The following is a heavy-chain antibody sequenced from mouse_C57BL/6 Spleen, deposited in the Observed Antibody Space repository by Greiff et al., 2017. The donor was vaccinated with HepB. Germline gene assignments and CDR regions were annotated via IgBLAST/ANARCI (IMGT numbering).Heavy chain of an antibody. Sequence: QVQLQQPGAELVKPGASVKVSCKASGYTFTSYWMHWVKQRPGQGLEWIGRINPSDSDTNYNQKFKGKATLTVDKSSSTAYVQLSSLTSEDSAVYYCAISIYYYGPFAYWGQGTLVTVSA. CDR2: INPSDSDT. V-gene: IGHV1-74*01. D-gene: IGHD1-1*01. CDR3: AISIYYYGPFAY. CDR1: GYTFTSYW. J-gene: IGHJ3*01.